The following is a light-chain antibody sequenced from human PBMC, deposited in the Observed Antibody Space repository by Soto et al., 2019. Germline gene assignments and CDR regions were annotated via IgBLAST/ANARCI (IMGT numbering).Light chain of an antibody. J-gene: IGKJ3*01. Sequence: DIPMTQSPSSVSASVGDRVTITCRASQSVSSWIAWYQLKPGKAPNLLIYAASSLQSGVPSRFSASGSGTDFTLTISSLQPEDFATYYCQQADSFPFTFGPGTTVDIK. V-gene: IGKV1-12*01. CDR2: AAS. CDR3: QQADSFPFT. CDR1: QSVSSW.